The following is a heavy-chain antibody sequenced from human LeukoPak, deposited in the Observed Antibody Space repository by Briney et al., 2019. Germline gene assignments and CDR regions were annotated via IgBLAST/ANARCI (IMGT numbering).Heavy chain of an antibody. CDR3: ASGRDGYNYFDS. D-gene: IGHD5-24*01. CDR1: GFTFSSYW. J-gene: IGHJ4*02. CDR2: INSDGRST. V-gene: IGHV3-74*01. Sequence: GGSLRLSCVASGFTFSSYWMHWVRQAPGKGLVWVSRINSDGRSTNYAESVKGRFTISRDNAKNTLYLQMNSLRAEDTAVYYCASGRDGYNYFDSWGQGILVTVSS.